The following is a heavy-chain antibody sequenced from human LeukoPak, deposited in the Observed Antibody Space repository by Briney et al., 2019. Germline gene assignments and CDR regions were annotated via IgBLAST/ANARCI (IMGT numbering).Heavy chain of an antibody. D-gene: IGHD2-15*01. CDR3: TRDSSGYCSGGSCLQNWFDP. J-gene: IGHJ5*02. CDR2: IYYSGST. CDR1: GGSISTYY. V-gene: IGHV4-59*01. Sequence: SETLSLTCTVSGGSISTYYWSWIRQPPGKGLEWIGYIYYSGSTNYNPSLKSRVTISVDTSKNQFSLKLSSVTAADTALYYCTRDSSGYCSGGSCLQNWFDPWGQGTLVTVSS.